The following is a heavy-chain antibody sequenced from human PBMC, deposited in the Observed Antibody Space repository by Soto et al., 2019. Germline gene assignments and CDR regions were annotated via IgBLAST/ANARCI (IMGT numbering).Heavy chain of an antibody. CDR3: ARDRGPSSGYYPYWFDP. D-gene: IGHD3-22*01. CDR1: GGTFSSYA. Sequence: QVQLVQSGAEVKKPGSSVKVSCKASGGTFSSYAISWVRQAPGQGLEWMGEIIPMFGTANYAQKFQGRVTITADXSXSXXYMELSRLRSEDTAVYYCARDRGPSSGYYPYWFDPWGQGTLVTVSS. V-gene: IGHV1-69*12. J-gene: IGHJ5*02. CDR2: IIPMFGTA.